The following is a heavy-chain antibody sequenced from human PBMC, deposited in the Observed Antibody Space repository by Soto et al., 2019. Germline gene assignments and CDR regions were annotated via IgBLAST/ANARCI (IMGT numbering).Heavy chain of an antibody. Sequence: GASVKVSCKASGYTFTSYGISWVRQAPGQGLEWMGWISAYNGNTNYAQKLQGRVTMTTDTSTSTAYMELRSLRSDDTAVYYCASPGASGYVNDAFDIWGQGTMVTVS. CDR3: ASPGASGYVNDAFDI. V-gene: IGHV1-18*01. D-gene: IGHD5-12*01. CDR2: ISAYNGNT. CDR1: GYTFTSYG. J-gene: IGHJ3*02.